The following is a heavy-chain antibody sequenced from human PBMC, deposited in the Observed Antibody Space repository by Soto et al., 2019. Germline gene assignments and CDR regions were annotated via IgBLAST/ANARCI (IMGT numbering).Heavy chain of an antibody. CDR3: ARAHSSKSGSYWEG. V-gene: IGHV1-69*13. Sequence: ASVKVSCKASGGTFSSYAISWVRQAPGQGLEWMGGIIPIFGTANYARKFQGRVTITADESTSTAYMELSSLRSEDTAVYYCARAHSSKSGSYWEGWGQGTLVTVSS. J-gene: IGHJ4*02. D-gene: IGHD1-26*01. CDR2: IIPIFGTA. CDR1: GGTFSSYA.